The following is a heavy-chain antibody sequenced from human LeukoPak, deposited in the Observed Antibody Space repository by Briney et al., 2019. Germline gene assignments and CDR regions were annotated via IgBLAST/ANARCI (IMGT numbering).Heavy chain of an antibody. CDR2: ISGAGGST. J-gene: IGHJ4*02. D-gene: IGHD1-1*01. CDR1: GFTFSSYG. Sequence: GGSLRLSCAASGFTFSSYGMNWVRQAPGKGLGWVSGISGAGGSTYYADSVKGRFTISRDNSKDTLYLQMSSLRAEDTAIYYCVKLRTGTATNFDYWGQGTLVTVSS. CDR3: VKLRTGTATNFDY. V-gene: IGHV3-23*01.